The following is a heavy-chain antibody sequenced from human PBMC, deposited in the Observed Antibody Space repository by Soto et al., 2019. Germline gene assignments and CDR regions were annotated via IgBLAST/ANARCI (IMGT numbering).Heavy chain of an antibody. CDR2: IYTGDSDT. CDR3: EIRGASQWLKF. J-gene: IGHJ4*02. CDR1: GYSFTSYW. V-gene: IGHV5-51*01. Sequence: GESLKISCKGSGYSFTSYWIGWVRQVPGKGLEWMGIIYTGDSDTRYSPSFQGQVTISADKSISTAYLQWSSLKASDTAIYYCEIRGASQWLKFWGQGTPVTVSS. D-gene: IGHD6-19*01.